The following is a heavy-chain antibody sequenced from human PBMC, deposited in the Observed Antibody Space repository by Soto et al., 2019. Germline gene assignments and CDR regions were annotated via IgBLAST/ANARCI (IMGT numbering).Heavy chain of an antibody. Sequence: GGSLRLSCAASGFTFDDYAMHWVRQAPGKGLEWVSGISWNSGSIGYADSVKGRFTISRDNAKNSLYLQMNSLRAEDTALYYCAKDPGSGSYYNGYYYYYMDVWGKGTTVTVSS. CDR3: AKDPGSGSYYNGYYYYYMDV. V-gene: IGHV3-9*01. D-gene: IGHD3-10*01. CDR2: ISWNSGSI. J-gene: IGHJ6*03. CDR1: GFTFDDYA.